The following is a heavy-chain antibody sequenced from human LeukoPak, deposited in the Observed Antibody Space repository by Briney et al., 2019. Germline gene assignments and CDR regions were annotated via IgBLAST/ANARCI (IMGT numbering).Heavy chain of an antibody. CDR2: INHSGST. D-gene: IGHD5-24*01. CDR3: ARRLAPGWLQWYYFDY. CDR1: GESFSGYY. V-gene: IGHV4-34*01. Sequence: SETLSLTCAAYGESFSGYYWSWIRQPPGKGLEWIGEINHSGSTNYNPSLKSRVTISVDTSKNQFSLKLSSVTAADTAVYYCARRLAPGWLQWYYFDYWGQGTLVTVSS. J-gene: IGHJ4*02.